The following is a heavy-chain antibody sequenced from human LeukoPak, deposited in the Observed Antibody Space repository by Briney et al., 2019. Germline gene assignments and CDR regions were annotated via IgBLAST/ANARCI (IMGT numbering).Heavy chain of an antibody. Sequence: GASVKVSCKVSGYTLTELSMHWVRQAPGKGLEWMGGFDPEDGETIYAQKFQGRVTMTEDTSTDTAYMELSSLRSEDTAVYYCATDPYLTGYHTDDYWGQGTLVTVSS. CDR1: GYTLTELS. CDR3: ATDPYLTGYHTDDY. V-gene: IGHV1-24*01. CDR2: FDPEDGET. D-gene: IGHD3-9*01. J-gene: IGHJ4*02.